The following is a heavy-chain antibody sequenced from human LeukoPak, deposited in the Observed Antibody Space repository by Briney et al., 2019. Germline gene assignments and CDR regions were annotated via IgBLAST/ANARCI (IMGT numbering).Heavy chain of an antibody. CDR1: GFTFSSYG. CDR2: ISHDGSNK. Sequence: GGSLRLSCAASGFTFSSYGMHWVRQAPGKGLEWVAVISHDGSNKNYADSVKGRFTISRDNSKNTLYLQMNSLRPEDTAVYYCAKLRVGTAHFDYWGQGTLVTVSS. V-gene: IGHV3-30*18. D-gene: IGHD2-15*01. CDR3: AKLRVGTAHFDY. J-gene: IGHJ4*02.